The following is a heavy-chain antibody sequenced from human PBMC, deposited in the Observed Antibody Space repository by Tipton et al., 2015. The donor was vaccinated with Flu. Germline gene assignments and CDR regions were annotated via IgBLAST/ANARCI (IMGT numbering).Heavy chain of an antibody. V-gene: IGHV4-4*07. CDR3: ARVRGYYYGSGSYYPGWFDP. J-gene: IGHJ5*02. CDR1: GDSISNYY. D-gene: IGHD3-10*01. Sequence: GLVKPSETLSLTCTVSGDSISNYYWGWIRQPAGKGLQWIGRIYTSGSTDYNPSLKGRVTISVDTSQNQFSLKLSSVTAADTAVYYCARVRGYYYGSGSYYPGWFDPWGQGTPVTVSS. CDR2: IYTSGST.